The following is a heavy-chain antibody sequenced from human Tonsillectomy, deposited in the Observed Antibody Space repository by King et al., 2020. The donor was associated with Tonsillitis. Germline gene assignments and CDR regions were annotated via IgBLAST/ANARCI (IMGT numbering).Heavy chain of an antibody. V-gene: IGHV3-15*01. CDR3: MGGGYSGCDGFDY. J-gene: IGHJ4*01. Sequence: VQLVESGGGLAKPGESLTLSCVASGFTFNNAWMNWVRQAPGQGLEWLGHIQNKTSGGTTAYAALVEGRFTISRDDSKNTLSLQMNNLKTEDTAVYFCMGGGYSGCDGFDYWGHGTVVTVSS. CDR2: IQNKTSGGTT. D-gene: IGHD5-12*01. CDR1: GFTFNNAW.